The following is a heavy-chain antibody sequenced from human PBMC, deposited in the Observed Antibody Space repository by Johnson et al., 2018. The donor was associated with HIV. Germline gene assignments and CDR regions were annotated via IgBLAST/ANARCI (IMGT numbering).Heavy chain of an antibody. V-gene: IGHV3-66*01. CDR3: ARIRNRGGGEADAFQFWGLI. J-gene: IGHJ3*02. CDR2: IYSGGST. CDR1: GFIVSNNF. Sequence: VQLVESGGGLVQPGGSLRLSCAASGFIVSNNFMSWVRQTPGKGLEWVSVIYSGGSTYYADSVQGRFTISRDSSKNTVYLQMNSLRPEGAAGCYLARIRNRGGGEADAFQFWGLIWGQGTMVTVSS. D-gene: IGHD3-16*01.